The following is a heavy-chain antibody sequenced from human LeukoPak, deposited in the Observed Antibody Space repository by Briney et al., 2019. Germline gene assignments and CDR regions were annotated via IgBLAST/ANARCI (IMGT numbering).Heavy chain of an antibody. V-gene: IGHV4-59*01. CDR1: GGSIGLYH. CDR3: ARDRAAGSDWLDP. D-gene: IGHD3-10*01. J-gene: IGHJ5*02. Sequence: SETLSLTCTVSGGSIGLYHWTWIRQPPGKALEWIGYVYYNGSTKYYPSLKSRVTISVDTSKNQFSLKMSSVTAADTAVYYCARDRAAGSDWLDPWGQGTLVTVPS. CDR2: VYYNGST.